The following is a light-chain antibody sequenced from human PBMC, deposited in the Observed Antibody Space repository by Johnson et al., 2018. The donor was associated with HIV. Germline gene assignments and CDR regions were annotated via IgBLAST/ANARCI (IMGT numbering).Light chain of an antibody. J-gene: IGLJ1*01. V-gene: IGLV1-51*01. Sequence: QSALTQPPSVSAAPGQTVTISCSGSSSNVGSSFVSWYRQVPGTAPKLLIYDNNRRPSGIPDRFSGSKSGSSATLDITGLQTGDEADYFCGTWDTSLRTGFFGTGTKVTVL. CDR2: DNN. CDR3: GTWDTSLRTGF. CDR1: SSNVGSSF.